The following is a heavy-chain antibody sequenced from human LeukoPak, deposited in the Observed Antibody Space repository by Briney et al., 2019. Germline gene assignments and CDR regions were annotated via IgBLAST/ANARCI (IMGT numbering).Heavy chain of an antibody. CDR2: IFYSGGT. D-gene: IGHD4/OR15-4a*01. CDR3: AKDGAFWRH. CDR1: GGSISSSY. V-gene: IGHV4-59*01. Sequence: SETLSPTCTVSGGSISSSYGTWIRQPPGKGLEWIGYIFYSGGTNYNPSLKSRVTISVDTSRNQFSLKLSSVTAADTAVYYCAKDGAFWRHWGQGTLVTVSS. J-gene: IGHJ4*02.